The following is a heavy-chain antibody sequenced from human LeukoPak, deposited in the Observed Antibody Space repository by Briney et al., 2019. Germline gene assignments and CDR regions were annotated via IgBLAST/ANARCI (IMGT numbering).Heavy chain of an antibody. V-gene: IGHV4-34*01. J-gene: IGHJ5*02. CDR1: GGSFSGYY. D-gene: IGHD3-10*01. CDR3: ARDANYYGSGSFWFDP. CDR2: INHSGST. Sequence: PSETLSLTCAVYGGSFSGYYWSWIRQPPRKGLEWIGEINHSGSTNYNPSLKSRVTISVDTSKNQFSLKLSSVTAADTAVYYCARDANYYGSGSFWFDPWGQGTLVTVSS.